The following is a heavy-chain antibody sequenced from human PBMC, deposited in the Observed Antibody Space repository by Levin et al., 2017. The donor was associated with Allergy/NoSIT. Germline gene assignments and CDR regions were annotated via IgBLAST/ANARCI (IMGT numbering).Heavy chain of an antibody. Sequence: GGSLRLSCAASGFTFDDYTMHWVRQTPGKGLEWVSLISWDGDSAYYADSVKGRFTISRDNSINSLYLQMNSLRTEDTALYYCTKDLQGRFDFWGQGTLVTGSS. J-gene: IGHJ4*02. V-gene: IGHV3-43*01. CDR2: ISWDGDSA. CDR1: GFTFDDYT. CDR3: TKDLQGRFDF. D-gene: IGHD2-15*01.